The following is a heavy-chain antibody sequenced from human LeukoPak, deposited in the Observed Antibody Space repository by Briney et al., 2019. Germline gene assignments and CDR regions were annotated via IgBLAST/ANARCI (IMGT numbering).Heavy chain of an antibody. J-gene: IGHJ4*02. CDR2: INPSGGST. CDR3: ARDSHPHYDSSGYYHDY. V-gene: IGHV1-46*01. CDR1: GGTFSSYA. Sequence: ASVKVSCKASGGTFSSYAISWVRQAPGQGLEWMGIINPSGGSTSYAQKFQGRVTMTRDTSTSTVYMELSSLRSEDTAVYYCARDSHPHYDSSGYYHDYWGQGTLVTVSS. D-gene: IGHD3-22*01.